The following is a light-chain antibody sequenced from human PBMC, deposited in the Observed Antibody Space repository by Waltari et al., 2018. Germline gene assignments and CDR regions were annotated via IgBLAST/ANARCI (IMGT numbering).Light chain of an antibody. CDR3: QQYHESPPIT. Sequence: EIVMTQSPATLSVSPGERATLSCRASQSISSQLAWYHQKPGQAPRLLIYGASTMATGIPARFSGSGSGTDFTLTISSLQSEDFAVYFCQQYHESPPITFGPGTKVDIK. V-gene: IGKV3-15*01. CDR1: QSISSQ. J-gene: IGKJ3*01. CDR2: GAS.